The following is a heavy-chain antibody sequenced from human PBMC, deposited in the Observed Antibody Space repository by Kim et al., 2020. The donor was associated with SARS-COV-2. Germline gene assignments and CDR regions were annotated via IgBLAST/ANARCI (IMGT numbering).Heavy chain of an antibody. D-gene: IGHD5-18*01. J-gene: IGHJ4*02. Sequence: TNYNPSLKSRVTISVDTSKNQFSLKLSSVTAADTAVYYCARGGIQLWLNYWGQGTLVTVSS. V-gene: IGHV4-34*01. CDR3: ARGGIQLWLNY. CDR2: T.